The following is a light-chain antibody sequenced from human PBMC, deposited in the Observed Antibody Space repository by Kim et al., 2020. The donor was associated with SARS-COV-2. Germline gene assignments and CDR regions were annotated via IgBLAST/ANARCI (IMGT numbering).Light chain of an antibody. V-gene: IGKV1-5*03. CDR2: KAF. CDR1: QNIDSW. CDR3: QQYDSFPPT. Sequence: DIQMTQSPSTLSASVGDRVTITCRASQNIDSWLAWYQQKPGKAPKLLIYKAFNLQSGVPSRFSGSRSGTEFILTITSLQPDDFATYYCQQYDSFPPTFGQGTKVDIK. J-gene: IGKJ1*01.